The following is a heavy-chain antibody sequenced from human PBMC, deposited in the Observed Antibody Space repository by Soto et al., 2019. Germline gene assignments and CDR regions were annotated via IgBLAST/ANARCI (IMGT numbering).Heavy chain of an antibody. D-gene: IGHD1-1*01. V-gene: IGHV6-1*01. CDR2: TYYRSKWYN. Sequence: SRTLSLTCAISGDSVSSNSAAWNWIRQSPSRGLEWLGRTYYRSKWYNDYAVSVKSRITINPDTSKNQFSLQLNSVTPEDTAVDYWARDRRYNGNHFPYYYYGMDVWGQGTTVTVYS. J-gene: IGHJ6*02. CDR3: ARDRRYNGNHFPYYYYGMDV. CDR1: GDSVSSNSAA.